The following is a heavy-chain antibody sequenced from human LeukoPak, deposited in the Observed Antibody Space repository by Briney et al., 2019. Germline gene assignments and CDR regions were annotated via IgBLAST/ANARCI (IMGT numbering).Heavy chain of an antibody. CDR1: GFTFSSYW. CDR2: INEDGSTT. D-gene: IGHD7-27*01. CDR3: AKDFTGARDY. V-gene: IGHV3-74*01. Sequence: GGSLRLSCAASGFTFSSYWFHWVRQAPGKGLAWVSRINEDGSTTNYADSVRGRFTISRDNAKNTLYLQMNSLRAEDTAIYYCAKDFTGARDYWGQGILVTVSS. J-gene: IGHJ4*02.